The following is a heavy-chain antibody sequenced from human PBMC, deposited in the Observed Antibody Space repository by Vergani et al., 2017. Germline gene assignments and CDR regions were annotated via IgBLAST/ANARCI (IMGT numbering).Heavy chain of an antibody. CDR1: GYTFTGYY. J-gene: IGHJ3*02. Sequence: QVQLVQSGAEVKKPGASVKVSCKASGYTFTGYYMHWVRQAPGQGLEWMGWINPNSGGTNYAQKFQGRVTMTRDTSISTAYMELSRLRSDDTAVYYCARDLVGYCSGGSCYSGAFDIWGQGTMVTVSS. D-gene: IGHD2-15*01. CDR2: INPNSGGT. V-gene: IGHV1-2*02. CDR3: ARDLVGYCSGGSCYSGAFDI.